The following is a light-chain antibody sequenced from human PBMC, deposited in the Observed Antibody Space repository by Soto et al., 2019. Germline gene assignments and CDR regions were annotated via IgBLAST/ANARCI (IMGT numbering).Light chain of an antibody. CDR2: DTS. J-gene: IGKJ5*01. CDR1: QTVNNNY. Sequence: PGERAILSCRASQTVNNNYLAWYQQKPGQAPRLLIYDTSSRASGIPDRFSGSGSGTDFTLTISRLETEDFAVFYCQQYGTSEIIFGQGTRLEIK. CDR3: QQYGTSEII. V-gene: IGKV3-20*01.